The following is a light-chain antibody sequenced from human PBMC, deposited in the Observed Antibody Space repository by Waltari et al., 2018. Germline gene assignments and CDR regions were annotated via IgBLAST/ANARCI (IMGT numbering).Light chain of an antibody. CDR1: QSVGRS. V-gene: IGKV3-20*01. CDR3: QHYVRLPAT. J-gene: IGKJ1*01. Sequence: EIDLPQSPGTLSLSPGERAPLSCRASQSVGRSLAWYQQKPGQAPRLLIYGASNRAAGIPDRFSGSGSGTDFSLTISRLEPEDFVVYYCQHYVRLPATFGQGTKVEIK. CDR2: GAS.